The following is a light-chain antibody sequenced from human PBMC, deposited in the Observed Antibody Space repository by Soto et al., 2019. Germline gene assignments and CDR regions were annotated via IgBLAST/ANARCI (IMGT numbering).Light chain of an antibody. CDR3: QQSFTTPYT. Sequence: IQRTQSPSSLSACVGDRVTITCRASQTIAMYVNWFQQKPGNAPTALIYTTSNLQSGVPPGYSSSGSETDFTLTICRLHPEDSATYYCQQSFTTPYTFGQGT. CDR2: TTS. J-gene: IGKJ2*01. V-gene: IGKV1-39*01. CDR1: QTIAMY.